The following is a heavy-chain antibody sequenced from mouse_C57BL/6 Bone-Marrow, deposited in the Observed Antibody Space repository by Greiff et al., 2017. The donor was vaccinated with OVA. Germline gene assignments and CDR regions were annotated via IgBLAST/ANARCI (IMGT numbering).Heavy chain of an antibody. J-gene: IGHJ1*03. CDR3: ARHYYYGSNYWYFDV. V-gene: IGHV5-12*01. CDR1: GFTFSDYY. CDR2: ISNGGGST. Sequence: EVQLVESGGGLVQPGGSLKLSCAASGFTFSDYYMYWVRQTPEKRLEWVAYISNGGGSTYYPDTVKGRFTISRDNAKNTLYLQMSRLKSEDTAMYYCARHYYYGSNYWYFDVWGTGTTVTVSS. D-gene: IGHD1-1*01.